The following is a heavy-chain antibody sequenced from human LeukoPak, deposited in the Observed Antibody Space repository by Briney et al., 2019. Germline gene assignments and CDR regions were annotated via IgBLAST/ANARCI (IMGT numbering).Heavy chain of an antibody. CDR3: ARDQTSLDDSSGYRKYSFGF. V-gene: IGHV3-21*01. CDR1: GFTISTYS. Sequence: PGGSLRLTCAASGFTISTYSMNWARQAPGTGLGRDSSISISSNYIYYADSVEGRFTISSDNTKTSLYLQMTSLRAEDTAVYYCARDQTSLDDSSGYRKYSFGFWGQGTLVTVSS. D-gene: IGHD3-22*01. CDR2: ISISSNYI. J-gene: IGHJ4*02.